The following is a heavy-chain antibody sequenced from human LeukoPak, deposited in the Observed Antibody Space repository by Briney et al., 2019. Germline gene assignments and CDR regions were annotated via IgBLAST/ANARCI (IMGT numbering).Heavy chain of an antibody. CDR3: AKGSDDYVWGSYRQLDY. J-gene: IGHJ4*02. CDR2: IRYNGSNK. V-gene: IGHV3-30*02. CDR1: GFTFSSYG. Sequence: SGESLRLSCAASGFTFSSYGMHWVRQAPGKGLEWVAFIRYNGSNKYYADSVKGRFTISRDNSKNTLYLQMNSLRAEDTAVYYCAKGSDDYVWGSYRQLDYWGQGTLVTVSS. D-gene: IGHD3-16*02.